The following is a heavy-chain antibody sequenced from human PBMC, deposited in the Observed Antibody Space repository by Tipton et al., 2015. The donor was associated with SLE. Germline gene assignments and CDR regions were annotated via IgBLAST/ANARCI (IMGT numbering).Heavy chain of an antibody. CDR1: GYSFTSYW. D-gene: IGHD6-6*01. CDR2: IYPGDSDT. Sequence: QLVQSGAEVKKPGESLKIPCKGSGYSFTSYWIGWGRQGPGKGLEWMGFIYPGDSDTRYSPSFQGQVTISADKSTSTAYLQWSSLKASDTAMYYCASHPYSSSGPFDYWGQGTLVTVSS. J-gene: IGHJ4*02. CDR3: ASHPYSSSGPFDY. V-gene: IGHV5-51*03.